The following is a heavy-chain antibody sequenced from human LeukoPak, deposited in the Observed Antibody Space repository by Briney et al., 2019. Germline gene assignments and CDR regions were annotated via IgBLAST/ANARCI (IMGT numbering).Heavy chain of an antibody. J-gene: IGHJ5*02. Sequence: PGGSQRLSCTASGFTFSSYSMNWVRQAPGKGLEWVSSISTSSSYIYYADSVKGRFTISRDNARNSLYLQMNTLRAEHTAVYSCARGADGVSSNSRGWFDPWGQGTLVTVSS. CDR1: GFTFSSYS. CDR3: ARGADGVSSNSRGWFDP. V-gene: IGHV3-21*01. D-gene: IGHD2-15*01. CDR2: ISTSSSYI.